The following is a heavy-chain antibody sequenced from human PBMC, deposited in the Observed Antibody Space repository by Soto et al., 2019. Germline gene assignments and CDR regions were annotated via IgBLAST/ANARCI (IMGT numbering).Heavy chain of an antibody. J-gene: IGHJ4*02. V-gene: IGHV1-58*01. CDR1: GLMFTSSA. Sequence: VKVSCKTSGLMFTSSAVQWVRQSRGQRLEWIGWLVVGSGNTHYAQHFQERVTLTRDMSTGTAYMELSSLRSEDTAVYYCAAVPVLRFLKWLPAYFDYWGQGTLVTVSS. D-gene: IGHD3-3*01. CDR3: AAVPVLRFLKWLPAYFDY. CDR2: LVVGSGNT.